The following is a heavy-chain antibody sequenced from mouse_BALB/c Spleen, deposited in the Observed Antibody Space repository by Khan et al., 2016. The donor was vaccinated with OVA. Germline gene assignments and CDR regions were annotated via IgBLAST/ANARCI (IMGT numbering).Heavy chain of an antibody. CDR2: IYPGNINN. V-gene: IGHV1S56*01. D-gene: IGHD2-2*01. Sequence: QVQLKQSGPDLVKPGASVRISCKTSGYIFTSYYIHWVKQRPGQGLEWIGWIYPGNINNEHSDIFKGKATLTADKSSSTAYMQLSSLTSEDSAVYFCARAGYGSVAYWGQGTLVTVSA. CDR1: GYIFTSYY. J-gene: IGHJ3*01. CDR3: ARAGYGSVAY.